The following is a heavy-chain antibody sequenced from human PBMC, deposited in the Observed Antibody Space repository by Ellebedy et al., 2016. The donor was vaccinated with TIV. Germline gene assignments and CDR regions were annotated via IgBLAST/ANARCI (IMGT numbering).Heavy chain of an antibody. D-gene: IGHD1-26*01. CDR2: INADDSET. CDR1: GFNFTTYW. Sequence: GESLKISCKGSGFNFTTYWISWVRQVPGKGLEWMGRINADDSETKYSPSFQGHVTISTDKSITTAYLEWRRLQASATAMYYCAGHSPVGYYSYGMDVWGQGTTVTVSS. J-gene: IGHJ6*02. CDR3: AGHSPVGYYSYGMDV. V-gene: IGHV5-10-1*01.